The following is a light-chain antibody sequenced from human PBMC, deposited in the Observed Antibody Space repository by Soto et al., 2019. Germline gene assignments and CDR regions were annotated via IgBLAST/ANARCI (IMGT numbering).Light chain of an antibody. Sequence: QSALTQPASVSGSPGQSITISCTGTSSDVGGYNYVSWYQHHPGKAPKLMIHDVSNRPSGVSSRFSGSKSGNTASLTISGLQAEDEADYYCSSYAGSSTVVFGGGTKVTAL. J-gene: IGLJ2*01. V-gene: IGLV2-14*03. CDR3: SSYAGSSTVV. CDR2: DVS. CDR1: SSDVGGYNY.